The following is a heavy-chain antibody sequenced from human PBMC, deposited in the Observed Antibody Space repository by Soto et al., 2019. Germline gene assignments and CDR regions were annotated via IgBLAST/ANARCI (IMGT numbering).Heavy chain of an antibody. J-gene: IGHJ4*02. CDR1: NDSIRSGTYY. D-gene: IGHD2-8*02. V-gene: IGHV4-61*01. Sequence: SETLSLTCTVSNDSIRSGTYYWAWIRQSPGKGLECIGYVFQGANTNYNPSLKGRVTISVDTSRNQLSLDLTSVTAADTAVYYCATALGPTTGIDYWGQGTLVTVSS. CDR3: ATALGPTTGIDY. CDR2: VFQGANT.